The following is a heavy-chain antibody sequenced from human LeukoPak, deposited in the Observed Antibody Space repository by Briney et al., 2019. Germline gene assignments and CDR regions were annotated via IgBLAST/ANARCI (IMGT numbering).Heavy chain of an antibody. CDR3: ARGHWDFDL. CDR2: INHVGSI. CDR1: GGSSSGSY. J-gene: IGHJ2*01. Sequence: SETLSLTCVVYGGSSSGSYWSWIRQPPGKGLEWIGEINHVGSINYNPSLKSRVTISVDTSKNQFSLKLISVTAADTAVYFCARGHWDFDLWGRGTLVTVSS. V-gene: IGHV4-34*01.